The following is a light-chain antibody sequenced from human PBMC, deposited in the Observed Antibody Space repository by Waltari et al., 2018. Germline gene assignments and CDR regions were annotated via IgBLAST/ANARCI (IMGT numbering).Light chain of an antibody. Sequence: SYVLTQPPSVSVAPGKTARITCGGNNLGRKSVHWYQQKAGQAPVLGIHYDSGRPTGIPGRCSGSTSGDTATLGISRGEAGDEADYFCQVWDYIQGVFGGGTKLTVL. J-gene: IGLJ3*02. CDR1: NLGRKS. CDR2: YDS. CDR3: QVWDYIQGV. V-gene: IGLV3-21*04.